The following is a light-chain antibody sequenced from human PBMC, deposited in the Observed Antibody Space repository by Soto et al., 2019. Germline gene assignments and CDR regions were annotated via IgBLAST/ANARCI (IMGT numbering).Light chain of an antibody. CDR3: QQYHSAPFT. Sequence: EIVLTQSPGTLSLSTGERDTLSCRASQSVYSSHLAWYRQKPGQVPRLLIYDASSRATGIPDRFSGSGSGTDFTLTISRLEPEDFAVYYCQQYHSAPFTSGPGTKVDI. V-gene: IGKV3-20*01. J-gene: IGKJ3*01. CDR1: QSVYSSH. CDR2: DAS.